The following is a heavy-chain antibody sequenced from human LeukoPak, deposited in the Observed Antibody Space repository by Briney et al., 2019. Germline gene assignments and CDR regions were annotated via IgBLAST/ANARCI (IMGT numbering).Heavy chain of an antibody. CDR1: GGSISSYN. CDR2: IYYGGRT. Sequence: SENLSLTCAVSGGSISSYNWSWIRPPPGKGREWMGYIYYGGRTNYNTSLKSRVTISVDTSKTQFSLMLSSVTAADTAVYYCAGLGGEMATVYEAFDIWGQGTMVTVSS. V-gene: IGHV4-59*08. J-gene: IGHJ3*02. D-gene: IGHD5-24*01. CDR3: AGLGGEMATVYEAFDI.